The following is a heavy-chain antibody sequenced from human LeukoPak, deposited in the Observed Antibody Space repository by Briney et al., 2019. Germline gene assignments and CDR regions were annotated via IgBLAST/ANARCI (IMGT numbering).Heavy chain of an antibody. Sequence: ASVKVSCKASGYTFTGYYKHWVRQAPGQGLEWMGWINPNSGGTNYAQKFQGRVTMTRDTSISTAYMELSRLRPDDTAVYYCARDQEYSSSSAYYWGQGTLVTVSS. CDR1: GYTFTGYY. J-gene: IGHJ4*02. D-gene: IGHD6-6*01. CDR3: ARDQEYSSSSAYY. V-gene: IGHV1-2*02. CDR2: INPNSGGT.